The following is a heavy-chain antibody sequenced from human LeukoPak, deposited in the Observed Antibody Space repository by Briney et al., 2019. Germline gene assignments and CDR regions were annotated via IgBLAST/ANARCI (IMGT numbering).Heavy chain of an antibody. CDR3: ASSRYSSSSNFDS. Sequence: PGGTLRLSCTASGFTFRSYGMSWVRQAPGKWLEWVSSISSSSSYIYYADSVKGRFTISRDNAKNSLYLQMNRLRVEDTAVYYCASSRYSSSSNFDSWGQGTLVTVSS. CDR2: ISSSSSYI. CDR1: GFTFRSYG. V-gene: IGHV3-21*01. D-gene: IGHD6-6*01. J-gene: IGHJ4*02.